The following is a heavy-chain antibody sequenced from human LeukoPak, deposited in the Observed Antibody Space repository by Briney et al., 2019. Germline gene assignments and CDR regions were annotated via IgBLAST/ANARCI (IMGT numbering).Heavy chain of an antibody. Sequence: ASVKVSCKASGGTFSSYAISWVRQAPGQGLEWMGGIIPIFGTANYAQKFQGRVTITADKSTSTAYMELSSLRSEDTAVYYCARVQRYCSGGSCPLNYYYYMDVWGKGTTVTVSS. V-gene: IGHV1-69*06. CDR1: GGTFSSYA. CDR2: IIPIFGTA. CDR3: ARVQRYCSGGSCPLNYYYYMDV. D-gene: IGHD2-15*01. J-gene: IGHJ6*03.